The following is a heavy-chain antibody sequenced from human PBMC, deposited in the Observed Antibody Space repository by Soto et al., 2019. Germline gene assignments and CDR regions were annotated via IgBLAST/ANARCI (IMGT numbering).Heavy chain of an antibody. CDR3: ARLLGDYDGSWFDP. D-gene: IGHD4-17*01. V-gene: IGHV4-59*08. Sequence: SETLSLTCTVSGGSISSYYWSWIRQPPGKGLEWIGYIYYNGSTNYNPSLKSRVTISVDTSKNQFSLKLSSVTAADTAVYYCARLLGDYDGSWFDPWGQGTLVTVSS. CDR1: GGSISSYY. J-gene: IGHJ5*02. CDR2: IYYNGST.